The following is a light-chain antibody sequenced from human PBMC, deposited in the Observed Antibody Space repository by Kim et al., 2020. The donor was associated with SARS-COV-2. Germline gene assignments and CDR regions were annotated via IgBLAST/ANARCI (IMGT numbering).Light chain of an antibody. CDR2: LGS. Sequence: DIVMTQSPLSLFVTPGEPASISCRSSQSLLHSNGYNYLDWYLQKPGQSPQLLIYLGSNRASGVPDRFSGSGSGTDFTLEISRVEAEDVGVYYCMQALQTPLTFGGGTKVDIK. CDR1: QSLLHSNGYNY. V-gene: IGKV2-28*01. CDR3: MQALQTPLT. J-gene: IGKJ4*01.